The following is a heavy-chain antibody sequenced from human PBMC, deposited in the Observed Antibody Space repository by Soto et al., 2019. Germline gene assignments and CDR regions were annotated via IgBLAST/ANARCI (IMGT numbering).Heavy chain of an antibody. V-gene: IGHV3-9*01. D-gene: IGHD3-10*01. CDR2: ISWNSGSI. Sequence: SLRLTCTAAGFTSDNYAIHWVRQVPGEGLERVSGISWNSGSIGYADSVNGRFTISRDNAKNSLYLQMNSLRAEDTALYYCAKDIAEYYSGSASSYYMDVWGKGTTVTVSS. CDR3: AKDIAEYYSGSASSYYMDV. J-gene: IGHJ6*03. CDR1: GFTSDNYA.